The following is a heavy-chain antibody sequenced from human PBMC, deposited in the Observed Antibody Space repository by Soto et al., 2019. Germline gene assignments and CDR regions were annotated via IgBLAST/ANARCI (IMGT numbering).Heavy chain of an antibody. V-gene: IGHV1-3*01. Sequence: ASVKVSCKASGYTFTSYAMHWVRQAPGQRLEWMGWINAGNGKTKYSQKFQGRVTITRDTSASTAYMELSSLRSEATAVYYCARKKRITMIVLVKLMEDYFDYWGQGTLVTVSS. CDR1: GYTFTSYA. CDR2: INAGNGKT. J-gene: IGHJ4*02. CDR3: ARKKRITMIVLVKLMEDYFDY. D-gene: IGHD3-22*01.